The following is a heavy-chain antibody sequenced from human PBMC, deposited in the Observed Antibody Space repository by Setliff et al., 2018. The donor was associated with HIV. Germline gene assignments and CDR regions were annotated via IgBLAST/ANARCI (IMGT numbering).Heavy chain of an antibody. CDR2: MNPDGSEK. CDR3: ARGGFNHAFDI. D-gene: IGHD2-15*01. V-gene: IGHV3-7*01. J-gene: IGHJ3*02. Sequence: GSLRLSCAVSGFTFSNFFMYWVRQAPGKGLEWVANMNPDGSEKNYVDSVKGRFTISRDNAKNSLYLQMSSLRAEDTAVYYCARGGFNHAFDIWGQGTMVTVSS. CDR1: GFTFSNFF.